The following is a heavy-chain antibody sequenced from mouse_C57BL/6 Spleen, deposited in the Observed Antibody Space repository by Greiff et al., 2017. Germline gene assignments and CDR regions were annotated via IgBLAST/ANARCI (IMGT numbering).Heavy chain of an antibody. V-gene: IGHV5-9*01. J-gene: IGHJ4*01. CDR1: GFTFSSYT. CDR2: ISGGGGNT. Sequence: EVKLVESGGGLVKPGGSLKLSCAASGFTFSSYTMSWVRQTPEKRLEWVATISGGGGNTYYPDSVKGRFTISRDNAKNTLYLQMSSLRSEDTALYYCARRLTGFYYYAMDYWGQGTSVTVSS. CDR3: ARRLTGFYYYAMDY. D-gene: IGHD4-1*01.